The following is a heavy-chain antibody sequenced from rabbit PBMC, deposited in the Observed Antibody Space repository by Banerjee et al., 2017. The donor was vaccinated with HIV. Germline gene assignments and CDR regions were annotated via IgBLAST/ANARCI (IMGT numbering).Heavy chain of an antibody. CDR3: ARSRDGGADYALKL. CDR2: IYAGSSFTT. V-gene: IGHV1S45*01. Sequence: QEQLKESGGGLVQPGGSLKLSCKGSGFDLSSYYMSWVRQAPGKGLEWIACIYAGSSFTTDYASWAKGRFTISKTSSTTVTLQMTSLTAADTATYFCARSRDGGADYALKLWGPGTLVTVS. CDR1: GFDLSSYYM. J-gene: IGHJ4*01. D-gene: IGHD2-1*01.